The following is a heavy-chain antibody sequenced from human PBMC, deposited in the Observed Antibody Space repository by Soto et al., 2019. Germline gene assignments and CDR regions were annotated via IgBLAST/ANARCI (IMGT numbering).Heavy chain of an antibody. V-gene: IGHV1-2*02. CDR2: LTSSRGVA. CDR3: ARGARSTVTRYGLDV. CDR1: GYRFVDFH. D-gene: IGHD4-4*01. J-gene: IGHJ6*02. Sequence: ASVKVSCKTSGYRFVDFHMHWVRQAPGQGLEWVGSLTSSRGVANYAPNFRGRVVMTRDTSITTTYMSLTRLTSDDTAIYYCARGARSTVTRYGLDVWGQGTTVTVSS.